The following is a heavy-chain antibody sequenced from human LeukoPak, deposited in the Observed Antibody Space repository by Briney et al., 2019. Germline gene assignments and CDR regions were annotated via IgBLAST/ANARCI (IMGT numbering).Heavy chain of an antibody. CDR3: AKSGGYGLIDY. Sequence: SETLSLTCTVSGGSISSSGYFWGWIRQPPGRGLEWIGSIYSSGSTYYNSSLKSRVTISIDTSKNQVSLKMSSVTAADTAVYYCAKSGGYGLIDYWGQGTLVTVSS. J-gene: IGHJ4*01. CDR1: GGSISSSGYF. CDR2: IYSSGST. D-gene: IGHD6-25*01. V-gene: IGHV4-39*01.